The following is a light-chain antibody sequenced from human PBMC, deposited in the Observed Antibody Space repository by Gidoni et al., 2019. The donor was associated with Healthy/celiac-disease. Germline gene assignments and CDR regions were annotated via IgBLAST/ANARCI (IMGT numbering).Light chain of an antibody. J-gene: IGKJ4*01. V-gene: IGKV1-12*01. CDR2: AAS. CDR3: QQSNSCPVT. CDR1: QGISSW. Sequence: ILMTQSPSSVSASVGDSVTITCRASQGISSWLSWYQQKPGKAPKLLIYAASRLQSGVPSGFSGSGSGTDFTLTISSLQPEDCATYYCQQSNSCPVTFGGGTKVEIK.